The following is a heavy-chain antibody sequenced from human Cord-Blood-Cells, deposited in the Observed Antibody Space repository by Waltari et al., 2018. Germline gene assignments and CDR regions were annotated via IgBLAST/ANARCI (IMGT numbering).Heavy chain of an antibody. V-gene: IGHV2-26*01. J-gene: IGHJ4*02. Sequence: QVTLKESGPVLVKPTETLTLTCTVSGFSLSNARMGASWIRQPPGKALEWLAHIFSNDEKSYSTSLKSRLTISKDTSKSQVVLTMTNMDPVDTATYYCARTPVYSSGWYYFDYWGQGTLVTVSS. CDR1: GFSLSNARMG. CDR3: ARTPVYSSGWYYFDY. D-gene: IGHD6-19*01. CDR2: IFSNDEK.